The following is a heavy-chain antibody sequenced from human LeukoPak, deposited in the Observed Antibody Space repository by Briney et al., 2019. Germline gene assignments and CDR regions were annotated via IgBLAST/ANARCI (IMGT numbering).Heavy chain of an antibody. CDR3: ARHYSSGWYSHFDY. V-gene: IGHV1-58*02. CDR1: GFTFTSSA. J-gene: IGHJ4*02. Sequence: GTSVKVSCKASGFTFTSSAMQWVRQARGQRLEWIGWVVVGSGNTNYAQKFQERVTITRDMSTSTAYMELSSLRSEDTAVYYCARHYSSGWYSHFDYWGQGTLVTVSS. D-gene: IGHD6-19*01. CDR2: VVVGSGNT.